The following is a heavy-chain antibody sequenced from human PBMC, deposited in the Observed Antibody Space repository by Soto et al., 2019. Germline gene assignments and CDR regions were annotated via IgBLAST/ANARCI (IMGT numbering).Heavy chain of an antibody. CDR2: IKRKSDGGTT. D-gene: IGHD3-22*01. V-gene: IGHV3-15*01. J-gene: IGHJ4*02. CDR3: TTGLSSGYYNFDY. CDR1: GFTFSSYS. Sequence: GGSLRLSCGASGFTFSSYSMNWVRQAPGKGLEWVGRIKRKSDGGTTDYAAPVKGRFTISRDDSKNTLYLQMNSLKTEDTAVYYCTTGLSSGYYNFDYWGQGTPVTVSS.